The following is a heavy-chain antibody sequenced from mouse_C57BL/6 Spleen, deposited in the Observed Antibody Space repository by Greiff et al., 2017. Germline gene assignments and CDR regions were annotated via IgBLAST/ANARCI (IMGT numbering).Heavy chain of an antibody. V-gene: IGHV1-80*01. CDR1: GYAFSSYW. CDR3: ARAHYYGSSSWYFDV. J-gene: IGHJ1*03. Sequence: QVQLQQSGAELVKPGASVKISCKASGYAFSSYWMNWVKQRPGKGLEWIGQIYPGDGDTNYNRKFKGKATLTADKSSSTAYMQLSSLTSEDSAVYFCARAHYYGSSSWYFDVWGTGTTVTVSS. CDR2: IYPGDGDT. D-gene: IGHD1-1*01.